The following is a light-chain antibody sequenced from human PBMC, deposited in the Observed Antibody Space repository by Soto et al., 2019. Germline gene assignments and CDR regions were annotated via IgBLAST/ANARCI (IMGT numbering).Light chain of an antibody. J-gene: IGLJ2*01. V-gene: IGLV1-40*01. CDR2: ANS. CDR1: SSNVGAGYD. CDR3: QSYGTSLSVV. Sequence: QSVLTQPPSVSGAPGQRVTISCSGSSSNVGAGYDVHWYQQLPGTAPKLLIYANSHRPSGVPDRFSGSKSGTSASLAITGLQAEDEADYYCQSYGTSLSVVFGGGTKLTVL.